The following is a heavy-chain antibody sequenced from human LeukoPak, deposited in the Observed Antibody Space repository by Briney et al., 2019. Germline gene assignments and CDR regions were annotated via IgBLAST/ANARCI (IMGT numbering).Heavy chain of an antibody. D-gene: IGHD7-27*01. CDR3: ASSYFPAGVYYFDY. CDR1: GYSISSGYY. J-gene: IGHJ4*02. Sequence: PSETLSLTCAVSGYSISSGYYWGWIRQPPGKGLEWIGSIYHSGSTYYNPSLKSRVTISVDTSKNQFSLKLSSVTAADTAVYYCASSYFPAGVYYFDYWGQGTLVTVSS. CDR2: IYHSGST. V-gene: IGHV4-38-2*01.